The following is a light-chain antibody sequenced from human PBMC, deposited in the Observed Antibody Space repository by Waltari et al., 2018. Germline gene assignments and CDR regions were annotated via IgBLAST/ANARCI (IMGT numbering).Light chain of an antibody. Sequence: SSDLTQDPSLSVALGQTVRITCQGDSLRRYYANWYQQRPGQDPILVLYGPDNRPSGIPDRFSGSTSGNTASLTITGAQAEDEADYYCHSRETFSTRLFGGGTRLTV. CDR3: HSRETFSTRL. CDR1: SLRRYY. CDR2: GPD. J-gene: IGLJ2*01. V-gene: IGLV3-19*01.